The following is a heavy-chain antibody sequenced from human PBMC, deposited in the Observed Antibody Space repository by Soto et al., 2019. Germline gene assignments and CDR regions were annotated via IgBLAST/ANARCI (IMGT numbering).Heavy chain of an antibody. CDR2: ISAYNGNT. V-gene: IGHV1-18*04. D-gene: IGHD3-22*01. J-gene: IGHJ6*02. Sequence: QVQLVQSGAEVKKPGASVKVSCKASGYTFTSYGIIWVRQAPGQGLEWMGWISAYNGNTNYAQKLQGRVTMTTDTSTSTAYMELRSLRSDDTAVYYCARDWMHYYDSSGYRDYYYGMDVWGQGTTVTVSS. CDR3: ARDWMHYYDSSGYRDYYYGMDV. CDR1: GYTFTSYG.